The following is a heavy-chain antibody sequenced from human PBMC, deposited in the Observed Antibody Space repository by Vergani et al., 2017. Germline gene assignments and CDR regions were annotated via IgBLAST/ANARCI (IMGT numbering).Heavy chain of an antibody. CDR1: GGSISSYY. D-gene: IGHD2-2*01. V-gene: IGHV4-4*07. CDR3: ARVGRDCSSTSCFFDY. Sequence: QVQLPESGPGLVKPSETLSLTCTVSGGSISSYYWSWIRQPAGKGLEWIGRIYTSGSTNYNPSLKSRVTMSVDTSKNQFSLKLSSVTAADTAVYYCARVGRDCSSTSCFFDYWGQGTLVTVSS. J-gene: IGHJ4*02. CDR2: IYTSGST.